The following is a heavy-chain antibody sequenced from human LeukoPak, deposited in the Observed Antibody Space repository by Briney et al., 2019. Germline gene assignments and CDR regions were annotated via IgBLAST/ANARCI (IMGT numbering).Heavy chain of an antibody. Sequence: PGGSLRLSCAASAFTFSGFDMHWVRQAPGKGLEWVAVISYDGNFKYYVDSVKGRFTISRDNSKNTLYLQMNSLRAEDTAVYYCAKDQYISSWPPDAFDIWGQGTMVTVSS. CDR3: AKDQYISSWPPDAFDI. CDR1: AFTFSGFD. V-gene: IGHV3-30-3*01. D-gene: IGHD6-13*01. J-gene: IGHJ3*02. CDR2: ISYDGNFK.